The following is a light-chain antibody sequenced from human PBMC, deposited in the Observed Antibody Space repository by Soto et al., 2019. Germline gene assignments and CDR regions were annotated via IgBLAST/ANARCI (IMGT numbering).Light chain of an antibody. Sequence: QSALTQPASVSGSPGQSITISCTGTSSDIGGYEAVSWYQQHPGKAPKLILYDVSTRPSGISNRFSGSKSGNTASLTISGLQAEDEADYYCSSFTSSGTSVFGAGTKLTVL. J-gene: IGLJ1*01. V-gene: IGLV2-14*01. CDR3: SSFTSSGTSV. CDR2: DVS. CDR1: SSDIGGYEA.